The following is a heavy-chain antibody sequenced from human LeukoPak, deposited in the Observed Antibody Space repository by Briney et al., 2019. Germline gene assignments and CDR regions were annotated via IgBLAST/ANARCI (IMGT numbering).Heavy chain of an antibody. V-gene: IGHV3-7*05. CDR1: GFIFSRYW. J-gene: IGHJ4*02. CDR3: TRRDSYSSDK. Sequence: TGGSLRLSCAASGFIFSRYWMSWVRQAPGKGLEWVANIQYDGSVNNYVDSVKGRFTISRDNAKNFMYLQMNSLTTEDTAVYFCTRRDSYSSDKWGQGTLVTVSS. D-gene: IGHD2-21*01. CDR2: IQYDGSVN.